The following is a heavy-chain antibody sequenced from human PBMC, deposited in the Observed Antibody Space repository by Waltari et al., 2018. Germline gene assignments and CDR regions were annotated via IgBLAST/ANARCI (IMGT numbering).Heavy chain of an antibody. J-gene: IGHJ4*02. D-gene: IGHD5-12*01. V-gene: IGHV1-69*02. CDR3: ASVGYDTFFDY. CDR1: GGTFSSYT. Sequence: QVQLVQSGAEVKKPGSSVKVSCKASGGTFSSYTISWVRQAPGQGLEWMGRIIPSLGIAKYAQKFQGRVTITADKSTSTAYMELSSLRSEDTAVYYCASVGYDTFFDYWGQGTLVTVSS. CDR2: IIPSLGIA.